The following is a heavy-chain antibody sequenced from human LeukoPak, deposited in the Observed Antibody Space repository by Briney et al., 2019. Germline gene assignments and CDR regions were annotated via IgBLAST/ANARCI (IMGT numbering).Heavy chain of an antibody. CDR1: GFTFSSYW. Sequence: GGSLRLSCAASGFTFSSYWMSWVRQAPGKGLEWVSSISGRGSTIYYADSLKGRFTISRDNAKNSLYLQMNSLRAEDTAVYYCSRDNADYGDHDYWGQGTLVTVSS. CDR2: ISGRGSTI. D-gene: IGHD4-17*01. CDR3: SRDNADYGDHDY. V-gene: IGHV3-21*01. J-gene: IGHJ4*02.